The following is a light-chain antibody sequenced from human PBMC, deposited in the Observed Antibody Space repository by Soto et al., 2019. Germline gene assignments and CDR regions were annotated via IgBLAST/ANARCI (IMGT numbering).Light chain of an antibody. Sequence: QSALTQPASVSGSPGQSIAISCTGSGSDVGGYNYVSWYQQHPGKAPKLIIYGVSHRPSGVSPRFSASRSAYTASLTISGLQDEDEADYYCSSFTSSYFYVFGPGTKLTVL. CDR3: SSFTSSYFYV. J-gene: IGLJ1*01. CDR2: GVS. V-gene: IGLV2-14*01. CDR1: GSDVGGYNY.